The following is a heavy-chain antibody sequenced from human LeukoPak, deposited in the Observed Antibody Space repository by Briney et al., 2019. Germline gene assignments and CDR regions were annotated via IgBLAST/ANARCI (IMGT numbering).Heavy chain of an antibody. V-gene: IGHV1-2*02. Sequence: ASVKVSCKASGYTFTGYYMHWVRQAPGQGLEWMGWINPNSGGTNYAQNLQGRVTMTTDTSTTTAYMELRSLRSDDTAVYYCARDTSQQLVNFDYWGQGTLVTVSS. CDR1: GYTFTGYY. D-gene: IGHD6-13*01. CDR3: ARDTSQQLVNFDY. CDR2: INPNSGGT. J-gene: IGHJ4*02.